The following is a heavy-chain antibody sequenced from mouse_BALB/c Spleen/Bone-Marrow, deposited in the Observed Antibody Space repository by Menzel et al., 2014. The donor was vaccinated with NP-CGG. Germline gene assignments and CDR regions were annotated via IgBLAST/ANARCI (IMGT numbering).Heavy chain of an antibody. Sequence: EVKLEESGPDLVKPGASVKISCKASGYSFTGYYMHWVKQSHGKSLEWIGRFNPNNGGTSCNQKFKGKAILTVDKSSSTAYMELRSLTSEDSAVYYCARDYGSVGWYFDVWGAGTTVAVSS. D-gene: IGHD1-2*01. CDR1: GYSFTGYY. CDR2: FNPNNGGT. J-gene: IGHJ1*01. CDR3: ARDYGSVGWYFDV. V-gene: IGHV1-43*01.